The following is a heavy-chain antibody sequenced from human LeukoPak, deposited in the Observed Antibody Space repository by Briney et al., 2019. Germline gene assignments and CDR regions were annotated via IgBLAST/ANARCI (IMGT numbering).Heavy chain of an antibody. CDR3: AKVASYDYGDYIDF. Sequence: PGRSLRLSCAASGFTFDDYVMPWVRQAPGKGLEWVSGISWNNISRGYADSVKGRFTISRDNAKNSLYLQMNSLRTEDTALYYCAKVASYDYGDYIDFWGQGTLVTVSS. CDR1: GFTFDDYV. V-gene: IGHV3-9*01. D-gene: IGHD4-17*01. CDR2: ISWNNISR. J-gene: IGHJ4*02.